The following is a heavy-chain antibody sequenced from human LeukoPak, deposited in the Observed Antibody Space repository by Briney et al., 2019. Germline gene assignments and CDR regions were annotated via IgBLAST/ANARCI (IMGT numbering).Heavy chain of an antibody. Sequence: KPSETLSLTCAVYGGSFSGYYWSWIRQPPGKGLEWIGEINHSGSTNYNPSLKSRVTISVDTSKNQSSLKLSSVTAADTAVYYCARGLNDFWSGYYFEYGMDVWGQGTTVTVSS. J-gene: IGHJ6*02. D-gene: IGHD3-3*01. V-gene: IGHV4-34*01. CDR1: GGSFSGYY. CDR3: ARGLNDFWSGYYFEYGMDV. CDR2: INHSGST.